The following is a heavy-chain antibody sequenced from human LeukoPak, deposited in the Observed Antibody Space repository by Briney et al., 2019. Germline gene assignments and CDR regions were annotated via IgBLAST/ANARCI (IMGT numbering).Heavy chain of an antibody. J-gene: IGHJ6*02. CDR3: ARRDGTMVRGGGDV. Sequence: GRSLRLSCAASGFTFSSYAMHWVRQAPGKGLEWVAVISYDGSNKYYADSVKGRFTISRDNSKNTLYLQMNSLRAEDTAVYYCARRDGTMVRGGGDVRGQGTTVTVSS. D-gene: IGHD3-10*01. CDR2: ISYDGSNK. V-gene: IGHV3-30-3*01. CDR1: GFTFSSYA.